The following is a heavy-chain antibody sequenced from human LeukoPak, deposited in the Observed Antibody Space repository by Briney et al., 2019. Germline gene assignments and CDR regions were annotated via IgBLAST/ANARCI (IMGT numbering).Heavy chain of an antibody. V-gene: IGHV1-69*13. CDR2: IIPIFGTA. D-gene: IGHD3-22*01. J-gene: IGHJ3*02. CDR3: ARTTYYYDSSGYYRYAFDI. CDR1: GGTFSSYA. Sequence: SVKVSCKASGGTFSSYAISWVRQAPGQGLEWMGGIIPIFGTANYAQKFQGRVTITADEYTSTAYMELSSLRSEDTAVYYCARTTYYYDSSGYYRYAFDIWGQGTMVTVSS.